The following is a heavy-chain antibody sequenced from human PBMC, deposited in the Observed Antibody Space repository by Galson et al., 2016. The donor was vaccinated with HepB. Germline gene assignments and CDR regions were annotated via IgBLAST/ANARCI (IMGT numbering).Heavy chain of an antibody. J-gene: IGHJ5*02. CDR1: GDSVSSKTAS. D-gene: IGHD2-21*02. V-gene: IGHV6-1*01. Sequence: CAISGDSVSSKTASWNWIRQSPSRGLEWLGRTYYRSRWYYNYAESLKSRMSIDPDTSKNQFSPHLNSVTPEDTAMYYCTRTVSPPRWFDPWGQGTLVTVSS. CDR2: TYYRSRWYY. CDR3: TRTVSPPRWFDP.